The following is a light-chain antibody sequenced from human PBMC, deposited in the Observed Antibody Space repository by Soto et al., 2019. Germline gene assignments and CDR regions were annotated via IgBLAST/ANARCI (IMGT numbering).Light chain of an antibody. J-gene: IGLJ1*01. Sequence: QSALTQPASVSGSPGQSITISCTGTSSDVGGYNYVSWYQHHPGKAPKLMIYEVSNRPSGVSNRFSGSKSGNTASLTISGLQAEDEADYYRSSYTSSSTLYVFGTGTKLTVL. V-gene: IGLV2-14*01. CDR2: EVS. CDR1: SSDVGGYNY. CDR3: SSYTSSSTLYV.